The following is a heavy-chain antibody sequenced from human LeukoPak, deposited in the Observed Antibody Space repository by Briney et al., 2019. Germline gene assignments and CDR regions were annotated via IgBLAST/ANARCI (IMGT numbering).Heavy chain of an antibody. J-gene: IGHJ3*02. CDR3: ARCTSYDAFDI. CDR1: GGSISSGDYY. D-gene: IGHD2-2*01. Sequence: SETLSLTCTVSGGSISSGDYYGSWIRQPPGKGLEWIGYIYYSGSTYYNPSLKSRVTISVDTSKNQFFLKLSSVTAADTAVYYCARCTSYDAFDIWGQGTMVTVSS. CDR2: IYYSGST. V-gene: IGHV4-30-4*01.